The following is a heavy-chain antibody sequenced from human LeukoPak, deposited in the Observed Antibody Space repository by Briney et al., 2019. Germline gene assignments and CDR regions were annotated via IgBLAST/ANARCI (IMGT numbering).Heavy chain of an antibody. D-gene: IGHD2-2*01. J-gene: IGHJ4*02. CDR1: GYTFSSYG. V-gene: IGHV1-18*01. Sequence: ASVKVSCKASGYTFSSYGISWVRQAPGHGLEWMGWINPYNGQTYYAQNVQGRVTMTTDTSTGTAYMEVRSLRSDDTAVYYCARDRVVARESDYWGQGTLVTASS. CDR2: INPYNGQT. CDR3: ARDRVVARESDY.